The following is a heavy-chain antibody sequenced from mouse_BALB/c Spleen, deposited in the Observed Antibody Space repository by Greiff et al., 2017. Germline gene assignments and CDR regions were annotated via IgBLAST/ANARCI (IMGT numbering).Heavy chain of an antibody. D-gene: IGHD3-1*01. V-gene: IGHV1S56*01. Sequence: VQLQQSGPELVKPGASVKMSCKASGYTFTSYYIHWVKQRPGQGLEWIGWIYPGDGSTKYNEKFKGKTTLTADKSSSTAYMLLSSLTSEDSAIYFCARGERTARAPFAYWGQGTLVTVSA. CDR1: GYTFTSYY. J-gene: IGHJ3*01. CDR3: ARGERTARAPFAY. CDR2: IYPGDGST.